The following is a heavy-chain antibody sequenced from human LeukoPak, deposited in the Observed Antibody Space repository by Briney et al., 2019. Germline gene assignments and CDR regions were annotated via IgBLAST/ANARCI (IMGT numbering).Heavy chain of an antibody. J-gene: IGHJ4*02. CDR2: IYYSGST. V-gene: IGHV4-39*07. CDR3: ARVAVSGSYWGGVGYFDY. D-gene: IGHD1-26*01. CDR1: GFTFSTYY. Sequence: PGGSLRLSCAASGFTFSTYYMNWVRQPPGKGLEWIGSIYYSGSTHYNPSLKSRVTISVDTSKNQFSLKLSSVTAADTAVYYCARVAVSGSYWGGVGYFDYWGQGTLVTVSS.